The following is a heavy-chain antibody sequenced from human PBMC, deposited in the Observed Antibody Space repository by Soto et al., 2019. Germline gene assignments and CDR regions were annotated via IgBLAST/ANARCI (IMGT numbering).Heavy chain of an antibody. V-gene: IGHV3-23*01. Sequence: GGSLRLSCAASGFTFSSYAMSWVRQAPGKGLEWVSAISGSGGSTYYADSVKGRFTISRDNSKNTLYLQMNSLRAEDTAVYYCANEGYCSGGSCYHYYYGTDVWGQGTPVTVSS. CDR2: ISGSGGST. D-gene: IGHD2-15*01. J-gene: IGHJ6*02. CDR1: GFTFSSYA. CDR3: ANEGYCSGGSCYHYYYGTDV.